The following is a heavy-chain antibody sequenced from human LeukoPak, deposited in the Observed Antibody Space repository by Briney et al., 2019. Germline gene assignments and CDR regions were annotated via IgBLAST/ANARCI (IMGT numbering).Heavy chain of an antibody. Sequence: GASVTVSCKASGYTFTGYYMHWVRQAPGQGLAWVGWINPNSGGTNYAQKFQGRVTIIRETAISTVYMELSRLTSDDTSVYYCARDLGFCGGDCYFAYWGQGTLVTVSS. V-gene: IGHV1-2*02. D-gene: IGHD2-21*02. CDR1: GYTFTGYY. CDR3: ARDLGFCGGDCYFAY. J-gene: IGHJ4*02. CDR2: INPNSGGT.